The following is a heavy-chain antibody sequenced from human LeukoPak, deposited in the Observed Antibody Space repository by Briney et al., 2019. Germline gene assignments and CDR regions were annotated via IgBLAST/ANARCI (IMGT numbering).Heavy chain of an antibody. CDR3: ARQSGWSFDY. V-gene: IGHV3-21*01. CDR2: ITSSSGFI. Sequence: GGSLRLSCAAAGFTFSSYSMNWVRQAPGKGLEWVSSITSSSGFISYADSLKGRFTISRDNAKNSLYLQMNSLRAEDTAVYYCARQSGWSFDYWGQGTLVTVSS. J-gene: IGHJ4*02. D-gene: IGHD6-19*01. CDR1: GFTFSSYS.